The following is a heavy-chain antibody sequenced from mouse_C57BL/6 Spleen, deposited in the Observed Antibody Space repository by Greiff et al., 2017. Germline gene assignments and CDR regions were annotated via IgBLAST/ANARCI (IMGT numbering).Heavy chain of an antibody. CDR1: GYAFSSSW. V-gene: IGHV1-82*01. CDR3: AIEYYYGSSYFAY. D-gene: IGHD1-1*01. J-gene: IGHJ3*01. CDR2: IYPGDGDT. Sequence: QVQLQQSGPELVKPGASVKISCKASGYAFSSSWMNWVKQRPGKGLEWIGRIYPGDGDTNYNGKFKGKATLTADKSSSTAYMQLSSLTSEDSAVYFCAIEYYYGSSYFAYWGQGTLVTVSA.